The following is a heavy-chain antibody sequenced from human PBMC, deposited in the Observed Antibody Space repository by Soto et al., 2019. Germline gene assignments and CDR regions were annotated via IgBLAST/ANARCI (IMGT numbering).Heavy chain of an antibody. Sequence: GESLKISCKGSGYSFTSYWIGWVRQMPGKGLEWMGIIYPGDSDTRYSPSFQGQVTISADKSISTAYLQWSSLKASDTAMYYCARTSAAGKYYYGMDVTGQGTMVTVSS. V-gene: IGHV5-51*01. J-gene: IGHJ6*02. CDR2: IYPGDSDT. CDR1: GYSFTSYW. D-gene: IGHD6-13*01. CDR3: ARTSAAGKYYYGMDV.